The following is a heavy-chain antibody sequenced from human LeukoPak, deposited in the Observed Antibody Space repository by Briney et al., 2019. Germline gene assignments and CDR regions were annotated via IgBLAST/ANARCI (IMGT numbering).Heavy chain of an antibody. Sequence: GRSLRLFCASSGFTFSGSAMHWVRQASGKGLEWVGRIRSKANSYATAYAASVKGRFTISRDDSKNTAYLQMNSLKTEDTAVYDCTGPPLCGSGEDEKGYWGQGTLVTVSS. D-gene: IGHD1-26*01. V-gene: IGHV3-73*01. CDR2: IRSKANSYAT. J-gene: IGHJ4*02. CDR1: GFTFSGSA. CDR3: TGPPLCGSGEDEKGY.